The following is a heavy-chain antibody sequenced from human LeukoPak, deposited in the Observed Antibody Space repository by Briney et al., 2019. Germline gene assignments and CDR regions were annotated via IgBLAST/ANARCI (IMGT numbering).Heavy chain of an antibody. Sequence: GESLKISCKGSGYSFTSYWIGWVRQMPGKGLEWMGIIYPGDSDTRYSPSFQGQVTISADKSISTAYLQWSSLKASDTAMYYCARASRYYYDSSGYYGGYFDYWGQGTLATVSS. CDR1: GYSFTSYW. CDR3: ARASRYYYDSSGYYGGYFDY. D-gene: IGHD3-22*01. V-gene: IGHV5-51*01. CDR2: IYPGDSDT. J-gene: IGHJ4*02.